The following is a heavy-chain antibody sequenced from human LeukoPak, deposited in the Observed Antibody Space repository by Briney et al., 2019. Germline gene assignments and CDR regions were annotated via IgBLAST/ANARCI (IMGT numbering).Heavy chain of an antibody. J-gene: IGHJ6*03. CDR1: GFPFSNYA. V-gene: IGHV3-23*01. Sequence: PGGSLRLSCAASGFPFSNYAMNWVRQAPGKGLEWVSAISGSGGSTYYADSVKGRFTISRDNSKNTLYLQMNSLRAEDTAVYYCAKRRGLELLYYYYMDVWGKGTTVTVSS. CDR3: AKRRGLELLYYYYMDV. D-gene: IGHD1-7*01. CDR2: ISGSGGST.